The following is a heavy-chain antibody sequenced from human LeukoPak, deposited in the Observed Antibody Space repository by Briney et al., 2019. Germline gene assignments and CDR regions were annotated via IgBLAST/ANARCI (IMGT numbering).Heavy chain of an antibody. Sequence: TSETLSLTCTVSGGSISSSSYYWGWIRQPPGQGLEWIGSIYYSGNTYYNPSLKSRVTISVDTSKNQFSLKLSSVTAADTAVYYCARLPTVTSRRLNWIDPWGQGTLVTVSS. CDR2: IYYSGNT. V-gene: IGHV4-39*01. CDR3: ARLPTVTSRRLNWIDP. D-gene: IGHD4-17*01. CDR1: GGSISSSSYY. J-gene: IGHJ5*02.